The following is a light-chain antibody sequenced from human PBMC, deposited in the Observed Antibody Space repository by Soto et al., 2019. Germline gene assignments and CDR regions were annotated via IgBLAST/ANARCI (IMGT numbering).Light chain of an antibody. CDR3: CSFDTRGTLV. CDR1: STDIESYNF. Sequence: QSALTQPASGSGSPGQSITIPCIGSSTDIESYNFVSWYQIHPGKAPKLIIFEVANRPSDVSLRFSGSKSGNTASLTISSLQADDEADSPCCSFDTRGTLVFGGVT. V-gene: IGLV2-23*02. J-gene: IGLJ3*02. CDR2: EVA.